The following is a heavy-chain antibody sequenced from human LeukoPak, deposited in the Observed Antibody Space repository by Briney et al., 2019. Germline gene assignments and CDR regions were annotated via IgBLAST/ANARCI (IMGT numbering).Heavy chain of an antibody. D-gene: IGHD6-13*01. CDR3: ARAAPMSAAGDAFDI. V-gene: IGHV1-69*04. CDR1: GGTFSCYA. Sequence: ASVKVSCKASGGTFSCYAISWVRQAPGQGLEWMGRIIPILGIANYAQKFQGRVTITADKSTSTAYMELSSLRSEDTAVYYCARAAPMSAAGDAFDIWGQGTMVTVSS. J-gene: IGHJ3*02. CDR2: IIPILGIA.